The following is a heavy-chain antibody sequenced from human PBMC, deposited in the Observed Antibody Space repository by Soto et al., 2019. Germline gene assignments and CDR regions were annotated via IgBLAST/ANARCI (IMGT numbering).Heavy chain of an antibody. J-gene: IGHJ6*02. CDR2: IYYSGST. CDR3: ARDQWDTAGGYYYGMDV. V-gene: IGHV4-59*01. Sequence: PSETLSLTCTVSGGSISSYYWSWIRQPPGKGLEWIGYIYYSGSTNYNPSLKSRVTISVDTSKNQFSLKLSSVTAADTAVYYCARDQWDTAGGYYYGMDVWGQGTTVTVSS. D-gene: IGHD1-26*01. CDR1: GGSISSYY.